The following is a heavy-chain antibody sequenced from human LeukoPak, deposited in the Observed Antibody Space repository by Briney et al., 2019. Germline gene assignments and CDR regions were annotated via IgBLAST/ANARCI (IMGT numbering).Heavy chain of an antibody. J-gene: IGHJ5*01. V-gene: IGHV3-7*01. D-gene: IGHD2-15*01. CDR3: VRALVAAATPGAWFDS. CDR2: IKRDGREK. Sequence: GGSLRLSCAACGFTFSEYWMSWVGQAPGKGGEGVANIKRDGREKYYVDSLKGGLTIYRDNAKNSLYLQMNSLRVEDTAVYYCVRALVAAATPGAWFDSWGQGTLVTVSS. CDR1: GFTFSEYW.